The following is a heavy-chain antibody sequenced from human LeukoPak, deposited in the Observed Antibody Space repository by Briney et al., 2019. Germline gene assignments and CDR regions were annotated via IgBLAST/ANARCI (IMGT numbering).Heavy chain of an antibody. CDR3: ARTYYFGSGTYYDY. CDR1: GYTFTGYY. D-gene: IGHD3-10*01. Sequence: ASVKVSCKASGYTFTGYYMHWVRQAPGQGLEWMGWINPNNGDTNYAQKFQGRVTMTRDTSITTACMELSRLTSDDTALYYCARTYYFGSGTYYDYWGQGTLVTVSS. J-gene: IGHJ4*02. V-gene: IGHV1-2*02. CDR2: INPNNGDT.